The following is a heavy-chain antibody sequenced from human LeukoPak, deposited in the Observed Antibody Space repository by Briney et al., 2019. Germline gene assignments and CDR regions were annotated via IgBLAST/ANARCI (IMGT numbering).Heavy chain of an antibody. CDR2: MNPNSGNT. D-gene: IGHD6-13*01. CDR3: ARNLPYSCSWYYYYYYMDV. V-gene: IGHV1-8*03. CDR1: GYTFTSYD. Sequence: GASVKVSCKASGYTFTSYDINWVRQATGQGLEWMGWMNPNSGNTGYAQKFQGRVTITRNTSISTAYMELSSLRSEDTAVYYCARNLPYSCSWYYYYYYMDVWGKGTTVTVSS. J-gene: IGHJ6*03.